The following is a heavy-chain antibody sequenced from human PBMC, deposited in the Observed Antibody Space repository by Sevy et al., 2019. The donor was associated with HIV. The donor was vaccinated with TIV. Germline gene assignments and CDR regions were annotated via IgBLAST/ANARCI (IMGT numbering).Heavy chain of an antibody. D-gene: IGHD2-15*01. J-gene: IGHJ4*02. CDR2: ISGSGGST. Sequence: GSLRLSCAASGFTFSNYAMSWVRQAPGKGLEWVSSISGSGGSTYYADSAKGRFTISRGNSKNTLYLQMNSLRGEDTAVYYCARERAFCSGDSCDSDYWGQGTLVTVSS. V-gene: IGHV3-23*01. CDR3: ARERAFCSGDSCDSDY. CDR1: GFTFSNYA.